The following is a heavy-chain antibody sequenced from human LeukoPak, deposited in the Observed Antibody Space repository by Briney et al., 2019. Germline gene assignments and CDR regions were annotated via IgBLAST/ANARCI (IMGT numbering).Heavy chain of an antibody. V-gene: IGHV3-21*01. CDR1: GFTFNNYN. D-gene: IGHD2-15*01. CDR3: ARPTWSYNAFDI. CDR2: ISSSSTYI. Sequence: GGSLRLSCTASGFTFNNYNLNWVRQAPGKGLEWVSSISSSSTYIYYAGSVKGRFIVSRDNAKSSVYLQMNSLRSEDTAVYYCARPTWSYNAFDIWGRGTLVTVSS. J-gene: IGHJ3*02.